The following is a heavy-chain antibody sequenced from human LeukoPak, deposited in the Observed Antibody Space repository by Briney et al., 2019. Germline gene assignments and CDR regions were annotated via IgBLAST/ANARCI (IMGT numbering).Heavy chain of an antibody. CDR3: TTVAGYCSSTSCYRSPDY. V-gene: IGHV3-15*01. CDR2: IKSKTDGGTT. J-gene: IGHJ4*02. CDR1: GFTFSSYG. Sequence: PGGSLRLSCAASGFTFSSYGMHWVRQAPGKGLEWVGRIKSKTDGGTTDYAAPVKGRFTISRDDSKNTMYLQMNSLKTEDTAVYYCTTVAGYCSSTSCYRSPDYWGQGTLVTVSS. D-gene: IGHD2-2*01.